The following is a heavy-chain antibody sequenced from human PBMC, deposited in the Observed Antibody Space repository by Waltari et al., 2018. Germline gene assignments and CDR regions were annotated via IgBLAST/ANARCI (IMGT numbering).Heavy chain of an antibody. CDR3: VRDPPMVGNLDS. Sequence: EVYLLESGGGLVQPGGSLRLSCVASGFPFSTYAMAWVRQAPGKGLEWVSSIGENESVLRYLDSVKGRFTISRDNSKNTLYLHINSLRGEDTAMYYCVRDPPMVGNLDSWGQGTLVTVSS. CDR1: GFPFSTYA. V-gene: IGHV3-23*01. CDR2: IGENESVL. D-gene: IGHD3-10*01. J-gene: IGHJ4*02.